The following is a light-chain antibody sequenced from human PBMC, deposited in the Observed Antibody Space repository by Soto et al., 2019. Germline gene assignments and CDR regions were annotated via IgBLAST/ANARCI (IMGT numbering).Light chain of an antibody. CDR2: DAF. CDR1: PSVTKF. Sequence: EIFLTQSPATLSLSPGERATLSFSASPSVTKFLAGYQQKTAQAPRLLIYDAFNRATGSPARFSGSRSGTAYTLTTSSLEPDDFAAYYCQQRSNRPAITFGQGTRLEIK. J-gene: IGKJ5*01. V-gene: IGKV3-11*01. CDR3: QQRSNRPAIT.